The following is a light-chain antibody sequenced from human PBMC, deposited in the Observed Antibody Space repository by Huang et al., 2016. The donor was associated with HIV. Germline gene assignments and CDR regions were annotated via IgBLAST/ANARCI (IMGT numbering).Light chain of an antibody. J-gene: IGKJ5*01. CDR2: AAS. V-gene: IGKV1-NL1*01. CDR1: QDISKY. CDR3: QQYYSPLPIT. Sequence: DIQMTQSPSSLSASVGDRVTITCRASQDISKYLAWYQQKPGKAPNLLLYAASRLESGGASRFRGSGSETIYTLTIDSLQPEDAAVYFCQQYYSPLPITFGQGTRLEI.